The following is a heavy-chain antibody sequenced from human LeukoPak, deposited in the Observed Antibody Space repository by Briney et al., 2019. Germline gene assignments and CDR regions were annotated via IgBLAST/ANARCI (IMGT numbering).Heavy chain of an antibody. J-gene: IGHJ6*03. CDR3: ARESGDYDILTGYHVSYYYYYYMDV. CDR1: GYTFTGYY. D-gene: IGHD3-9*01. V-gene: IGHV1-2*02. Sequence: ASVKVSCKASGYTFTGYYMHWVRQAPGQGLEWMGWINPNSGGTNYAQKFQGRVTMTRDTSISTAYMELSSLRSEDTAVYYCARESGDYDILTGYHVSYYYYYYMDVWGKGTTVTISS. CDR2: INPNSGGT.